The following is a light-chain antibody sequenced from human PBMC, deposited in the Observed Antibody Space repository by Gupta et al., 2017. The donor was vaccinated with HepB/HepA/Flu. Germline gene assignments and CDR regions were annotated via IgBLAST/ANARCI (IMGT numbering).Light chain of an antibody. CDR3: QAWDSSTASYV. J-gene: IGLJ1*01. CDR1: KLGDKY. CDR2: KDS. V-gene: IGLV3-1*01. Sequence: SYELTQPPSVSVSPGQTASNTCSGDKLGDKYACWYQQKPGQSPVLVIYKDSKRPSGIPERFSGSNSGNTATLTISATQAMDEADYYCQAWDSSTASYVIGTGTKVTVL.